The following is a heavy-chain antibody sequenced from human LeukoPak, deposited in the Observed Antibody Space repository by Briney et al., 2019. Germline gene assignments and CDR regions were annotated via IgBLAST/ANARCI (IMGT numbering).Heavy chain of an antibody. V-gene: IGHV4-39*07. CDR1: GGSISTSSYY. CDR2: INHSGST. CDR3: ARVVYSGSYSSRRGFDI. J-gene: IGHJ3*02. D-gene: IGHD1-26*01. Sequence: SETLSLTCTVSGGSISTSSYYWGWVRQPPGRGLEWIGEINHSGSTNYNPSLKSRVTISVDTSKNRFSLKLSSVTAADTAVYYCARVVYSGSYSSRRGFDIWGQGTMVTVSS.